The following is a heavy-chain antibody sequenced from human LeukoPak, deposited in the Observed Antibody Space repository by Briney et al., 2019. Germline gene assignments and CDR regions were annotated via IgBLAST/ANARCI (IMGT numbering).Heavy chain of an antibody. CDR1: GFTFSTYT. D-gene: IGHD3-3*01. CDR2: ISSSSFFI. Sequence: GGSLRLSCVASGFTFSTYTTNWVRQAPGKGLEWVSSISSSSFFISYADSVKGRFTISRDNAKNSLYLQMNSLRVEGTAVFYCARDRGGTDDFWSGYYTGYFDYWGQGTLVTVSS. CDR3: ARDRGGTDDFWSGYYTGYFDY. J-gene: IGHJ4*02. V-gene: IGHV3-21*01.